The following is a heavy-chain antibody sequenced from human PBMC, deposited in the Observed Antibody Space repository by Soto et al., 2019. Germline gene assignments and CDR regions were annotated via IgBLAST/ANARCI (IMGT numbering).Heavy chain of an antibody. D-gene: IGHD3-10*02. Sequence: PGGSLRLSCAASGFSFSGYAMTWVRQAPGKGLEWVSGISGRGDNAFYADSVKGRFTISRDNSKNTLYLQLSTLRAEDTAIYYCAEGVRNPIPCSGRDYSWGQGT. CDR3: AEGVRNPIPCSGRDYS. V-gene: IGHV3-23*01. CDR2: ISGRGDNA. J-gene: IGHJ4*02. CDR1: GFSFSGYA.